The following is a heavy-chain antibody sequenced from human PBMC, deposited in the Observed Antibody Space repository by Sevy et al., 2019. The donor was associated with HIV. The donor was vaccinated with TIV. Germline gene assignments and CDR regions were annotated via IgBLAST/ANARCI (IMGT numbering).Heavy chain of an antibody. Sequence: ASVKVSCKASGGTFSSYGISWVRQAPGQGLEWMEGIIPILGTVNYAQKFQGRVTITADESTKTAYMELSSLRSEDTAVYYCARGGGNGWYYFDYWGQETLVTVSS. CDR3: ARGGGNGWYYFDY. CDR2: IIPILGTV. J-gene: IGHJ4*02. D-gene: IGHD6-19*01. V-gene: IGHV1-69*13. CDR1: GGTFSSYG.